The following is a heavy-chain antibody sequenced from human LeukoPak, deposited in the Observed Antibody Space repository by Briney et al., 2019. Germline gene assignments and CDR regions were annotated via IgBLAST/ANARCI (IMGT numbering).Heavy chain of an antibody. CDR1: GYIFTDYY. D-gene: IGHD3-3*01. Sequence: ASVTVSCKASGYIFTDYYMHWVRQAPGQGLEWMGWINPKNGDRNYAQKFQDRVTLTRDTSISTAYMELRRLRLDDTAVYYCAEGIGGYYMDVWGKGTTVTVSS. V-gene: IGHV1-2*02. J-gene: IGHJ6*03. CDR3: AEGIGGYYMDV. CDR2: INPKNGDR.